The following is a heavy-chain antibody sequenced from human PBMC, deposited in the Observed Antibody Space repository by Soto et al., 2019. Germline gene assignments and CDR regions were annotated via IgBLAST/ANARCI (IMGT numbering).Heavy chain of an antibody. CDR2: IYYSGST. D-gene: IGHD3-10*01. CDR3: ARRRAVSSGIDY. Sequence: QLQLQESGPGLVKPSETLSLTCTVSGGSISSSSYYWGWIRQPPGKGLEWNGSIYYSGSTYYNPSLKSQISLSVYTSKNQFSLNLGSETAADTAVYYCARRRAVSSGIDYCGQGTMVAVSS. CDR1: GGSISSSSYY. J-gene: IGHJ4*02. V-gene: IGHV4-39*01.